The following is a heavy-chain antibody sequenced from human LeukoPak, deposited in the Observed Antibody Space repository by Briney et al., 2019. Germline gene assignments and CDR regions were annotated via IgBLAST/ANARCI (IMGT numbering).Heavy chain of an antibody. CDR3: ARRSRIAAAGT. D-gene: IGHD6-13*01. CDR2: IYYSGST. V-gene: IGHV4-39*01. CDR1: GGSISSSSYY. Sequence: SETLSLTCTVSGGSISSSSYYWGWIRQPPGKGLEWIGSIYYSGSTYYNPSLKSRVTISVDTSKNQFSLKLSSVTAADTAVYYCARRSRIAAAGTWGQGTLVTVSS. J-gene: IGHJ5*02.